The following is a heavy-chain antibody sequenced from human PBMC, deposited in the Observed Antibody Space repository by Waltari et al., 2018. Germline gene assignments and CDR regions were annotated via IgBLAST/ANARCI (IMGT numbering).Heavy chain of an antibody. CDR2: INPDGSAK. V-gene: IGHV3-7*01. CDR1: GVTLSNVW. J-gene: IGHJ6*02. Sequence: EVQMVESGGGLVQPGGARRLSCAAPGVTLSNVWMDWVRQAPGNGLEWVANINPDGSAKNYVDSVKGRFTIFRDNTKNSLYLQMNSLRAEDTAIYYCSESLNVWGPGTTVTVSS. CDR3: SESLNV.